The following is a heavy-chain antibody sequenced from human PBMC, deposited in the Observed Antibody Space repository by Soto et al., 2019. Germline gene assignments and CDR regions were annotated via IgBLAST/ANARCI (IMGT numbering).Heavy chain of an antibody. V-gene: IGHV1-24*01. D-gene: IGHD6-13*01. CDR1: GYTLTELS. J-gene: IGHJ6*02. CDR2: FDPEDGET. Sequence: ASVKVSCKVSGYTLTELSMHWVRQAPGKGLEWMGGFDPEDGETIYAQKFQGRVTMTEDTSTDTAYMELSSLRSEDTAVYYCATDLWVSHTAGIKMDVWGQGTTVTVSS. CDR3: ATDLWVSHTAGIKMDV.